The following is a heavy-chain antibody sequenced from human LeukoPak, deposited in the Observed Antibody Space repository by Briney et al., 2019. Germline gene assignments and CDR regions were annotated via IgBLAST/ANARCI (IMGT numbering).Heavy chain of an antibody. V-gene: IGHV4-59*01. Sequence: PSETLSLTCTVSGGSISSYYWSWIRQPPGEGLEWIGYIYYSGSTNYNPSLKSRVTISVDTSKNQFSLKLSSVTAADTAVYYCASADDSSGTFDYWGQGTLVTVSS. CDR2: IYYSGST. J-gene: IGHJ4*02. CDR1: GGSISSYY. D-gene: IGHD3-22*01. CDR3: ASADDSSGTFDY.